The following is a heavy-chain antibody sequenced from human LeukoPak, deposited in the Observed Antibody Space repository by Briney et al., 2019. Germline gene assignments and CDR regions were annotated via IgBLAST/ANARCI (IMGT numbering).Heavy chain of an antibody. CDR3: AKDVPAAYFDY. D-gene: IGHD2-2*01. Sequence: GGSLRLSCAASGFTFSNYGIHWVRQAPGKGLEWVAFVRYDESTKFYADSVKGRFTISRDNSKTTLYLQMNGLRAEDTAVYYCAKDVPAAYFDYWGQGTLVTVSS. J-gene: IGHJ4*02. CDR2: VRYDESTK. CDR1: GFTFSNYG. V-gene: IGHV3-30*02.